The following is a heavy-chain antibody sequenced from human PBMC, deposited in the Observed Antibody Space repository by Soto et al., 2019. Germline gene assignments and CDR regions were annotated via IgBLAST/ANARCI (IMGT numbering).Heavy chain of an antibody. V-gene: IGHV4-4*07. Sequence: QVQLQESGPGLVKPSETLFLTCTVSGGSISSYYWSWIRQPAGKELEWIGRIYTSGSTSYYPSLKRRVTMSVDTSKNQFSLKLNSVTAADTAVYFCARDSGDYQGFDYWGQGTLVTVSS. D-gene: IGHD4-17*01. CDR1: GGSISSYY. CDR3: ARDSGDYQGFDY. J-gene: IGHJ4*02. CDR2: IYTSGST.